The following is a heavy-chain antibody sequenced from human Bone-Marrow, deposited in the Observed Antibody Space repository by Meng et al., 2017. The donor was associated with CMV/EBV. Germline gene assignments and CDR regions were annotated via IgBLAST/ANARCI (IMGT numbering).Heavy chain of an antibody. V-gene: IGHV1-69*05. CDR3: ARSSSQNSGWTLFDY. J-gene: IGHJ4*02. CDR2: IIPIFGTA. CDR1: GGTFSSCA. D-gene: IGHD6-19*01. Sequence: SGGTFSSCAISWLRQAPGQGLEWMGGIIPIFGTANYAQKFQGRVTITTDESTSTAYMELSSLRSEDTAVYYCARSSSQNSGWTLFDYWGQGTLVTVSS.